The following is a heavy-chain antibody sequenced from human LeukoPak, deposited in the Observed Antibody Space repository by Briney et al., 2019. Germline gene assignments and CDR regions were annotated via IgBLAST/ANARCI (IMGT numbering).Heavy chain of an antibody. J-gene: IGHJ4*02. CDR1: GGTFSSYA. V-gene: IGHV1-69*13. CDR3: AREGSGGYCSSTSCAPLGY. Sequence: SVKVSCKASGGTFSSYAISWVRQAPGQGLGWMGGIIPIFGTANYAQKFQGRVTITADESTSTAYMELSSLRSEDTAVYYCAREGSGGYCSSTSCAPLGYWGQGTLVTVSS. D-gene: IGHD2-2*03. CDR2: IIPIFGTA.